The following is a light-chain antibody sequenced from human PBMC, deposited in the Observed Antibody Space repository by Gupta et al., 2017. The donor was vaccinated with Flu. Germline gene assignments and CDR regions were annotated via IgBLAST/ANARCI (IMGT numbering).Light chain of an antibody. V-gene: IGKV1-39*01. CDR2: AAS. CDR3: QQCDSNPST. Sequence: DIQMTQSPSSLSASVGDRVTITCRASQSISSYLNWYQQKPGKAPKLLIYAASSLQSGVPSRFSGSGSGTDFTLTISSLQPEDFATYYCQQCDSNPSTFGPGTKVDIK. J-gene: IGKJ3*01. CDR1: QSISSY.